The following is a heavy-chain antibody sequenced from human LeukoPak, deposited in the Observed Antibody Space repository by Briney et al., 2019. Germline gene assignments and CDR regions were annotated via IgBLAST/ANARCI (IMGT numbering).Heavy chain of an antibody. CDR1: GGSFSGYY. Sequence: SETLSITCAVYGGSFSGYYWSWIRQPPGKGLEWIGEINHSGSTNYNPSLKSRVTISVDTSKNQFSLKLSSVTAADTAVYYCARIKLDCSSTSCYYYYYYYMDVWGKGTTVTVSS. J-gene: IGHJ6*03. CDR2: INHSGST. CDR3: ARIKLDCSSTSCYYYYYYYMDV. V-gene: IGHV4-34*01. D-gene: IGHD2-2*01.